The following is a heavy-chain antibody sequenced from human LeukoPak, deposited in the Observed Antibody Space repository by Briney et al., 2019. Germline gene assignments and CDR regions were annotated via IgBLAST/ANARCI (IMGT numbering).Heavy chain of an antibody. Sequence: SETLSLTCTVSGDSISSYYWSWIRQPPGKGLEWIGHIYNSKTTNYNPSLESRVTIPEDTSKNQFSLMLTSVTAADTAVYYCARVVYSHYWPEGMDVWGQGTTVTVSS. V-gene: IGHV4-59*01. CDR3: ARVVYSHYWPEGMDV. D-gene: IGHD4-11*01. CDR1: GDSISSYY. J-gene: IGHJ6*02. CDR2: IYNSKTT.